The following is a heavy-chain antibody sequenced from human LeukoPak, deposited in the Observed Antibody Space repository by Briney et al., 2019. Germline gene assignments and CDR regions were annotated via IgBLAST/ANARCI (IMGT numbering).Heavy chain of an antibody. V-gene: IGHV3-30*04. CDR1: GFTFSNYA. CDR3: AREHYFYHMDA. J-gene: IGHJ6*03. CDR2: ISNDGSNK. Sequence: GGSLRLSCAASGFTFSNYAMHWVRQAPGKGLEWVAVISNDGSNKYYADSVKGRFTISRDNSKNTLSLQMNSLRAEDTAVFYCAREHYFYHMDAWGEGTTVTVSS.